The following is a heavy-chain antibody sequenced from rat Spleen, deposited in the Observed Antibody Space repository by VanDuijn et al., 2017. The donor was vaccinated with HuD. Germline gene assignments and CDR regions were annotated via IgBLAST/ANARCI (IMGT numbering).Heavy chain of an antibody. D-gene: IGHD4-3*01. CDR1: GFTFSDYN. CDR2: ISYDGSST. CDR3: VRHKSGYGVMDA. Sequence: EVQLVESGGGLVQPGRSLKLSCAASGFTFSDYNMAWVRQAPKKGLEWVATISYDGSSTYYRDSVKGRFTISRDNAKSTLYLQMDSLRSEDTATYDCVRHKSGYGVMDAWGQGASVTFSS. V-gene: IGHV5-7*01. J-gene: IGHJ4*01.